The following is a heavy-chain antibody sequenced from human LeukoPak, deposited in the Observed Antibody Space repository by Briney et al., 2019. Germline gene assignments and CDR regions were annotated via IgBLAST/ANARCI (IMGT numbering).Heavy chain of an antibody. CDR1: GFTSSSYS. CDR3: AKAAAAPGFDF. V-gene: IGHV3-23*01. CDR2: VSGSGDRM. D-gene: IGHD6-13*01. Sequence: GGSLRLSCAASGFTSSSYSLNWVRQAPGKGLEWVATVSGSGDRMYHADSVKGRFTISRDNSKNTIYLQMNSLRAEDTALYYCAKAAAAPGFDFWGQGTLVTVSS. J-gene: IGHJ4*02.